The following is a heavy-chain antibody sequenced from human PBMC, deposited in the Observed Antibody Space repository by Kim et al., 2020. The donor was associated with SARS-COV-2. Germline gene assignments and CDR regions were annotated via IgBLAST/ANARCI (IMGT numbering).Heavy chain of an antibody. CDR2: IYYSGST. D-gene: IGHD3-22*01. Sequence: SETLSLTCTVSGGSISSSSYYWGWIRQPPGKGLEWIGSIYYSGSTYYNPSLKSRVTISVDTSKNPFSLKLSSVTAADTAVYYCARRGRDSSGYDFPSNWYFDLWGRGTLVTVSS. J-gene: IGHJ2*01. V-gene: IGHV4-39*01. CDR1: GGSISSSSYY. CDR3: ARRGRDSSGYDFPSNWYFDL.